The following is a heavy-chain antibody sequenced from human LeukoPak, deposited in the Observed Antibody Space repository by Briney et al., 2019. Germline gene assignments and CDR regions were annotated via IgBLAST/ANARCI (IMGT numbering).Heavy chain of an antibody. CDR1: GFTFSSYA. V-gene: IGHV3-30*04. J-gene: IGHJ4*02. Sequence: PGGSLRLSCAASGFTFSSYAMHWVRQAPGKGLEWVAVISYDGSNKYCADSVKGRFTISRDNSKNTLYLQMNSLRAEDTAVYYCARDRVTMVRGVISWTFDYWGQGTLVTVSS. CDR3: ARDRVTMVRGVISWTFDY. CDR2: ISYDGSNK. D-gene: IGHD3-10*01.